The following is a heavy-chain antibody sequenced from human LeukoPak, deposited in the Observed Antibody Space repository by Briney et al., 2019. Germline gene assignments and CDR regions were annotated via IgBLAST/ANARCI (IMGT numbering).Heavy chain of an antibody. D-gene: IGHD3-22*01. V-gene: IGHV3-23*01. CDR2: ISGSGGST. CDR1: GFTFSSYW. J-gene: IGHJ1*01. Sequence: PGGSLRLSCAASGFTFSSYWMSWVRQAPGKGLEWVSAISGSGGSTYYADSVKGRFTISRDNSKNTLYLQMNSLRAEDTAVYYCAKDPDSSGYYYNGEYFQHWGQGTLVTVSS. CDR3: AKDPDSSGYYYNGEYFQH.